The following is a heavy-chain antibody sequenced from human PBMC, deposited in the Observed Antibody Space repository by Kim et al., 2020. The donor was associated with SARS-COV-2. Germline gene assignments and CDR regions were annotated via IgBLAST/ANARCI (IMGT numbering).Heavy chain of an antibody. J-gene: IGHJ4*02. CDR1: GFTFSSYS. V-gene: IGHV3-21*01. Sequence: GGSLRLSCAASGFTFSSYSMNWVRQAPGKGLEWVSSISSSSSYIYYADSVKGRFTISRDNAKNSLYLQMNILRAEDTAVYYCARDSYYYDSSGYFWGQGTLVTVSS. CDR3: ARDSYYYDSSGYF. D-gene: IGHD3-22*01. CDR2: ISSSSSYI.